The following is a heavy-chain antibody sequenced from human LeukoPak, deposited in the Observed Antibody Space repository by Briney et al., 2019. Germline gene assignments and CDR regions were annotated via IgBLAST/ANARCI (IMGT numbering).Heavy chain of an antibody. D-gene: IGHD3/OR15-3a*01. V-gene: IGHV3-30*03. CDR3: TTDFRTGYKDY. Sequence: GRSLRLSCAASGFTFSSYGMHWVRQAPGKGLEWVAVISYDGSNKYYADSVKGRFTISRDNSKNTLYLQMNSLKTEDTAVYYCTTDFRTGYKDYWGQGTLVTVSS. CDR1: GFTFSSYG. J-gene: IGHJ4*02. CDR2: ISYDGSNK.